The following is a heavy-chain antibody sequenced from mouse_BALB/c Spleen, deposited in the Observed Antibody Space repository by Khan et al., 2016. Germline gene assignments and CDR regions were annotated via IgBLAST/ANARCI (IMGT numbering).Heavy chain of an antibody. CDR2: IFPGSGST. CDR1: GYTFTDYY. CDR3: ARSYYGYCAMDY. J-gene: IGHJ4*01. V-gene: IGHV1-77*01. Sequence: QVRLQQSGPELPRPGASVKLSCKASGYTFTDYYLHWVMQRTGQGLEWIGEIFPGSGSTYYNEKFKGKASLTADTSSSPAYLQLSSLTSEDSAVYFCARSYYGYCAMDYWGHGASVTVSS. D-gene: IGHD1-2*01.